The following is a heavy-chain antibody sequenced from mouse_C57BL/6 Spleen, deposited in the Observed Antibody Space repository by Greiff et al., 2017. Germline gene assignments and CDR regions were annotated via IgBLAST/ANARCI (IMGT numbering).Heavy chain of an antibody. CDR3: ARKGDDYDGRDWYVDV. J-gene: IGHJ1*03. CDR1: GFSLTSYG. CDR2: IWSGGST. D-gene: IGHD2-4*01. Sequence: VQLQQSGPGLVQPSQSLSITCTVSGFSLTSYGVHWVRQSPGKGLEWLGVIWSGGSTDYNAAFICRLSISKDNSKSHVFFKMNSLQADDTAIYYCARKGDDYDGRDWYVDVWGTGTTVTVSS. V-gene: IGHV2-2*01.